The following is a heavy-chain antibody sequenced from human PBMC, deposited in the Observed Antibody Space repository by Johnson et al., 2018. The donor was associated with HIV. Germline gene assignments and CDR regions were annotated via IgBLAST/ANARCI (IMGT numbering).Heavy chain of an antibody. V-gene: IGHV3-30*14. CDR3: AIATTPHDAFDI. CDR2: ISYDGSNK. J-gene: IGHJ3*02. Sequence: QVQLVESGGGLVQPGRSLRLSCAASGFTFSSYAMHWVRQAPGKGLEWVAVISYDGSNKYYADSVKGRFTISRDNSKNTLYLQMNSLRAEDTAVYYCAIATTPHDAFDIWGQGSMVTVSS. CDR1: GFTFSSYA. D-gene: IGHD1-1*01.